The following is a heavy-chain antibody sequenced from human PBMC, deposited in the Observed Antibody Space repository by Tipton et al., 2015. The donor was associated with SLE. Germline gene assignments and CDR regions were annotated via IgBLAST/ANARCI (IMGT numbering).Heavy chain of an antibody. V-gene: IGHV4-59*01. Sequence: GLVKPSETLSLTRTVSGGSISSYYWSWIRQPPGKGLEWIGYIYDIGSTNYNPSLKSRVTMSVDTSENQFSLKLSSVTAADTAVYYCARDVAGSYCGGDCSDFYYHMDVWGKGTTVTVSS. J-gene: IGHJ6*03. CDR2: IYDIGST. D-gene: IGHD2-21*01. CDR1: GGSISSYY. CDR3: ARDVAGSYCGGDCSDFYYHMDV.